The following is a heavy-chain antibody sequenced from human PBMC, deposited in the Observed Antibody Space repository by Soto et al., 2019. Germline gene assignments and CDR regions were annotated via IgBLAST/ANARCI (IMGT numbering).Heavy chain of an antibody. V-gene: IGHV3-13*01. CDR1: GFTFSIYD. J-gene: IGHJ6*02. CDR2: IGTAGDA. Sequence: EVQLVESGGGLVQPGGSLRLSWAASGFTFSIYDMHWVRQATGKGLEWVSAIGTAGDAYSAGSVKGRFTISRENANNSLSIQMNRLRAEDTAVYYGARESRYFAGLLYGRNYYYYGMDVWGQGTTVIVSS. CDR3: ARESRYFAGLLYGRNYYYYGMDV. D-gene: IGHD3-9*01.